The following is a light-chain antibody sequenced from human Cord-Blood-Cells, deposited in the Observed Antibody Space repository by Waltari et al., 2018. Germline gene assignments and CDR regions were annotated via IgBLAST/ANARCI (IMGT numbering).Light chain of an antibody. V-gene: IGLV3-16*01. CDR1: ALPKKY. CDR3: VSADSSGTYSV. Sequence: SYELTQPPSVSVSLGQMARITCSGEALPKKYAYWYQQKPGQFPVLVIYKDSERPSGIPERFSGSSSGTIVTLTISGVQAEDEADYYCVSADSSGTYSVFGGGTKLTVL. CDR2: KDS. J-gene: IGLJ2*01.